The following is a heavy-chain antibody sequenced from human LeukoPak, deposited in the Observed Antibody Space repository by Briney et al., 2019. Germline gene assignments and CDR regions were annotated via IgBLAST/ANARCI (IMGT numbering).Heavy chain of an antibody. Sequence: GASVKVSCKASGYTFTSYDINWVRQATGQGLEWMGWMNPNSGNTGYAQKFQGRVTMTRNTSISTAYMELSSLRSEDTAVYYCAKRLWFGEFLADYWGQGTLVTVSS. CDR3: AKRLWFGEFLADY. CDR1: GYTFTSYD. CDR2: MNPNSGNT. V-gene: IGHV1-8*01. D-gene: IGHD3-10*01. J-gene: IGHJ4*02.